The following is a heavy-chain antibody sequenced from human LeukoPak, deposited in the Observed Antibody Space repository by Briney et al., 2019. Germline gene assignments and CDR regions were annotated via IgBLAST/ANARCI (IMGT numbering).Heavy chain of an antibody. J-gene: IGHJ3*02. CDR2: ISSSGSTI. Sequence: GGSLRLSCAASGFTFSSYEMNWVRQAPGKGLEWVSYISSSGSTIYYADSVKGRFTISRDNAKNSLFLQMNSLSAEDTALYYCAKDFGHCGGGSCDYDFVAFDMWGQGTMVTVSS. D-gene: IGHD2-15*01. CDR1: GFTFSSYE. CDR3: AKDFGHCGGGSCDYDFVAFDM. V-gene: IGHV3-48*03.